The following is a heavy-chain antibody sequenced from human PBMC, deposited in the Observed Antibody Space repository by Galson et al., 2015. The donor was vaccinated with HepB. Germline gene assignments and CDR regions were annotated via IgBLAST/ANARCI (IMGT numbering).Heavy chain of an antibody. CDR1: GFTFSSYA. CDR2: ISSNGGST. V-gene: IGHV3-64D*06. Sequence: SLRLSCAASGFTFSSYAMHWVRQAPGKGLEYVSAISSNGGSTYYADSVKGRFTISRDNSKNTLYLQMSSLRAEDTAVYYCVKEIRFLEWLPSPFDYWGQGTLVTVSS. J-gene: IGHJ4*02. D-gene: IGHD3-3*01. CDR3: VKEIRFLEWLPSPFDY.